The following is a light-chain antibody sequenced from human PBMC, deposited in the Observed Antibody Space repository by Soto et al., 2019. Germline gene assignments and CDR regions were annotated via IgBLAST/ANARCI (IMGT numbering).Light chain of an antibody. V-gene: IGKV3-15*01. CDR1: QSVSSN. J-gene: IGKJ1*01. CDR2: GAF. Sequence: EIVMTQSPVTLSVSPVERATLSCRASQSVSSNLAWYQQKPGQAPSLLIYGAFTRATGIPARFSGTGSGTEFTLTISSLQSEDFALYYCQQYNGWPLTFGQGTKVDI. CDR3: QQYNGWPLT.